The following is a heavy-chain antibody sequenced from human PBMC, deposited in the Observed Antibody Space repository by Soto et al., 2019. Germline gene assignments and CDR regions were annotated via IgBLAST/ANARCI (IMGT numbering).Heavy chain of an antibody. CDR3: AREGYYDSSGYYYFDY. V-gene: IGHV1-69*01. D-gene: IGHD3-22*01. Sequence: QVQLVQSGAEVKKPGSSVKVSCKASGGTFRRYAISWVRQAPGHGLEWLGGIIPIVGTANYAQKFQGRVTSSADECTNTAYMELSSMRSEDTAVYYCAREGYYDSSGYYYFDYWGEGTLVTVFS. CDR2: IIPIVGTA. J-gene: IGHJ4*02. CDR1: GGTFRRYA.